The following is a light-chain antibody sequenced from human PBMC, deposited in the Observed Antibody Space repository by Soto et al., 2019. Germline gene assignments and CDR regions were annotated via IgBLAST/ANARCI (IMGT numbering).Light chain of an antibody. CDR1: QSVLYTSYNKNC. Sequence: DIVMTQSPDSLAVSLGERATINCKSSQSVLYTSYNKNCLAWYQQKPGQPPKLLIYWAATRESGVPDRFSGSGSGTDFTLTVSRLQAEDVAVYYCQQYSESPPLFTFDPGTKVNI. J-gene: IGKJ3*01. CDR3: QQYSESPPLFT. V-gene: IGKV4-1*01. CDR2: WAA.